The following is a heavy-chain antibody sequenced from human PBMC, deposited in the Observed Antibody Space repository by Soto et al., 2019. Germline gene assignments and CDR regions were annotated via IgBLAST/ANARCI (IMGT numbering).Heavy chain of an antibody. J-gene: IGHJ6*02. CDR2: IYYSGST. D-gene: IGHD1-26*01. V-gene: IGHV4-39*01. CDR1: GGSISSSSYY. CDR3: ARHLGSSPYYYYGMDV. Sequence: SETLSLTCTVSGGSISSSSYYWGWIRQPPGKGLEWIGSIYYSGSTYYNPSLKSRVTISVDTSKNQFSLKLSSVTAADTAVYYCARHLGSSPYYYYGMDVWRQGTTVTVSS.